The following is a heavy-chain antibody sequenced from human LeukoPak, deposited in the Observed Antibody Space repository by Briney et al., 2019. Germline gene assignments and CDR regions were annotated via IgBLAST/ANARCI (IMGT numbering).Heavy chain of an antibody. J-gene: IGHJ4*02. CDR3: ARVPAPYCSGGSCYSDFFDY. Sequence: ASVKVSCKASGYTFTGYYMHWVRQAPGQGLEWMGWINPNSGGTNYAQKFQGRVTMTRDTSISTAYMELSRLRSDDTAVYYCARVPAPYCSGGSCYSDFFDYWGQGTLVTVPS. CDR1: GYTFTGYY. D-gene: IGHD2-15*01. V-gene: IGHV1-2*02. CDR2: INPNSGGT.